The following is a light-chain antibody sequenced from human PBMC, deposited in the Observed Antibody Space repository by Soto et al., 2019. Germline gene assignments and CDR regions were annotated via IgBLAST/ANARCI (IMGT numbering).Light chain of an antibody. CDR3: QQRNNWHPIT. V-gene: IGKV3-11*01. J-gene: IGKJ5*01. CDR1: QSVSSY. CDR2: DAS. Sequence: EIVFTQSPATLSLSPGERATLSCRASQSVSSYLAWYQQKPGQAPRLLIYDASNRANGVPARFSGSGSGTDFTLTISSLEPEDFALYYCQQRNNWHPITFGQGTRLEIK.